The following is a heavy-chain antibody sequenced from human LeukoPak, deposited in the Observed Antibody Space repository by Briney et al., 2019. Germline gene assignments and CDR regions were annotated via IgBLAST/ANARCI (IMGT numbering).Heavy chain of an antibody. J-gene: IGHJ4*02. V-gene: IGHV3-23*01. D-gene: IGHD3-22*01. CDR3: AKDRGYYYDSSGYYHFDY. CDR2: ISGNGGST. CDR1: GFTFSNAW. Sequence: PGGSLRLSCAASGFTFSNAWMSWVRQAPGKGLEWVSAISGNGGSTYYADSVKGRFTISRDNSKNTLYLQMNSLRAEDTALYYCAKDRGYYYDSSGYYHFDYWGQGTLVTVSS.